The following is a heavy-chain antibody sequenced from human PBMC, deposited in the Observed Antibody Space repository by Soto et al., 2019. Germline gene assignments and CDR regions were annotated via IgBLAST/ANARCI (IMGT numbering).Heavy chain of an antibody. CDR1: GYTFTSYH. CDR2: ISAYNGNT. J-gene: IGHJ4*02. Sequence: QVQLVQSGAEVKKPGASVKVSCKASGYTFTSYHITWVRQAPGQGLEWMGWISAYNGNTNYAQKLRARVTMTTDASTSTAYMELRRLSSDDTAVYSCARDSPPPREWGQGTRVTVSS. CDR3: ARDSPPPRE. V-gene: IGHV1-18*01.